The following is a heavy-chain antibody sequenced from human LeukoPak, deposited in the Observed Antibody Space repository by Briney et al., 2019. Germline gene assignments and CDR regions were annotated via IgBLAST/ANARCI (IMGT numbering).Heavy chain of an antibody. Sequence: PGGSLRLSCATSQFTFSSYAMSWVRQAPGKGLDWVSTISGSGGSTYYADSVEGRFTISRDNSKNTVSLQMNNLRVEDTAIYYCAKYRDGCTEYWGQGTLVTLSS. V-gene: IGHV3-23*01. CDR2: ISGSGGST. CDR3: AKYRDGCTEY. D-gene: IGHD5-24*01. CDR1: QFTFSSYA. J-gene: IGHJ4*02.